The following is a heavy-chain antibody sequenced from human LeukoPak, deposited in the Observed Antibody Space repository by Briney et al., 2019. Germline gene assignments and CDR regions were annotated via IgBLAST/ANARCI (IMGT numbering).Heavy chain of an antibody. Sequence: SLRLSCAASGFTFDDYAMHWVRPAPGKGLEWVSGISWNSGSIGYADSVKGRFTISRDNAKNSLYLQMNSLRAEDTALYYCAKAAIFGVAIDYWGQGTLVTVSS. CDR2: ISWNSGSI. CDR3: AKAAIFGVAIDY. D-gene: IGHD3-3*01. J-gene: IGHJ4*02. CDR1: GFTFDDYA. V-gene: IGHV3-9*01.